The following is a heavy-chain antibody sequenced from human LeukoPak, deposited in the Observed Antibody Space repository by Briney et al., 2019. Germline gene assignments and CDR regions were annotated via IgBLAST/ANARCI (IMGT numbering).Heavy chain of an antibody. CDR1: GVSISSSNSY. D-gene: IGHD6-19*01. Sequence: LSETLSLTCTVSGVSISSSNSYWGWIRQPPGKGLEWIGSIYYSGNTYYNASLKSQVSISIDTSKNQFSLKLTSVTAADTAVYYCARRRGGQWLVDYWGQGTLVTVSS. CDR3: ARRRGGQWLVDY. V-gene: IGHV4-39*01. J-gene: IGHJ4*02. CDR2: IYYSGNT.